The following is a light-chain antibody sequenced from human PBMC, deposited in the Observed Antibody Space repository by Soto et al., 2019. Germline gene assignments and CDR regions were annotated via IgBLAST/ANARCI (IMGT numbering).Light chain of an antibody. Sequence: QSALTQPASVSGSPGQSITISCTGTSSDFGGYNYVSWYQHHPGKAPKLMIYDVNNRPSGVSDRFSGSKSGNTASLTISGLQAEDEADYYCSSYTSSNTLYVFGTGTKVTVL. CDR3: SSYTSSNTLYV. CDR2: DVN. CDR1: SSDFGGYNY. V-gene: IGLV2-14*03. J-gene: IGLJ1*01.